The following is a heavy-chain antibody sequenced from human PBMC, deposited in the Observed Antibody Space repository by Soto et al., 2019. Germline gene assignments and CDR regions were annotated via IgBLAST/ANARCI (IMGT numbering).Heavy chain of an antibody. CDR2: INPNSGGT. J-gene: IGHJ4*02. V-gene: IGHV1-2*04. CDR1: GYTFSNYY. D-gene: IGHD5-12*01. CDR3: ARVGHSGYDFDY. Sequence: ASVKVFCKGAGYTFSNYYMHWVRQAPGQGLEWMGWINPNSGGTNYAQKFQGWVTMTRDTSISTAYMELSRLRSDDTAVYYCARVGHSGYDFDYWGQGALVTVSS.